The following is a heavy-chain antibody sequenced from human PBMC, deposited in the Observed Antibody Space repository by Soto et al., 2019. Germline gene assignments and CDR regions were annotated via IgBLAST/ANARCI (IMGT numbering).Heavy chain of an antibody. J-gene: IGHJ3*02. D-gene: IGHD2-15*01. CDR2: IYYSGST. CDR3: ARELVQVAAATHDAFDI. Sequence: SETLSLTCTVSGGSISSYYWSWIRQPPGKGLEWIGYIYYSGSTNYNPSLKSRVTISVDTSKNQFSLKLSSVTAADTAVYYCARELVQVAAATHDAFDIWGQGTTVTVSS. CDR1: GGSISSYY. V-gene: IGHV4-59*01.